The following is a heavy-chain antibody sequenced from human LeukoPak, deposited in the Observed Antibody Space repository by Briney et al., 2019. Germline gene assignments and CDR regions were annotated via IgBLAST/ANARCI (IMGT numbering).Heavy chain of an antibody. D-gene: IGHD6-19*01. V-gene: IGHV4-34*01. Sequence: SETLSLTCTVSGASISSDYWNWIRQPPGKGLEWIGEINHSGSTNYNPSLKSRVTISVDTSKNQFSLKLSSVTAADTAVYYAVAVAATYYFDYWGQGTLVTVSS. CDR1: GASISSDY. J-gene: IGHJ4*02. CDR2: INHSGST. CDR3: VAVAATYYFDY.